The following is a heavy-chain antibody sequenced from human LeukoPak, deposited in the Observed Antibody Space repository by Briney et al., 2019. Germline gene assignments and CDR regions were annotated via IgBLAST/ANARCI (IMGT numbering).Heavy chain of an antibody. CDR3: ASIYSSGYETDY. D-gene: IGHD3-22*01. CDR2: INPNSGGT. J-gene: IGHJ4*02. V-gene: IGHV1-2*02. CDR1: GYTFTGYY. Sequence: GASVKVSCKASGYTFTGYYMHWVRQAPGQGLEWMGWINPNSGGTNYAQEFQGRVTMTRDTSISTAYMELSRLRSDDTAVYYCASIYSSGYETDYWGQGTLVTVSS.